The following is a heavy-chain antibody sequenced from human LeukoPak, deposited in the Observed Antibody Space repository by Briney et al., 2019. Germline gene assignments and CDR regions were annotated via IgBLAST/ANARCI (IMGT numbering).Heavy chain of an antibody. CDR1: GYTFTSYG. CDR3: ARGGLYCSSTSCYGVDY. V-gene: IGHV1-18*01. D-gene: IGHD2-2*01. J-gene: IGHJ4*02. CDR2: ISADNGNT. Sequence: ASVKVSCKASGYTFTSYGISWVRQAPGQGLEWMGWISADNGNTNYAQKLQGRVTMTTDTSTSTVYMELRSLRSDDTAVYFCARGGLYCSSTSCYGVDYWGQGTLVTVSS.